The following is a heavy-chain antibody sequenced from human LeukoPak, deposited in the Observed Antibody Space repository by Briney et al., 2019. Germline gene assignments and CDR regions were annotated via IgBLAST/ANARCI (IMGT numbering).Heavy chain of an antibody. D-gene: IGHD2-2*02. J-gene: IGHJ6*02. V-gene: IGHV4-59*01. CDR3: ARSAQLPYGSYYYGMDV. CDR1: GFTFSNYA. Sequence: RAGASLRLSCAASGFTFSNYAMSWVRQAPGKGLEWIGYIYYSGSTNYNPSLKSRVTISVDTSKNQFSLKLSSVTAADTAVYYCARSAQLPYGSYYYGMDVWGQGTTVTVSS. CDR2: IYYSGST.